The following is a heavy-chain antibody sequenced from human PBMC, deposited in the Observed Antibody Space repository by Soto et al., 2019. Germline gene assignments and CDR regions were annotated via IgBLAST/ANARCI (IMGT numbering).Heavy chain of an antibody. CDR3: AGSGYDPYWYFDL. D-gene: IGHD5-12*01. V-gene: IGHV4-59*01. J-gene: IGHJ2*01. CDR2: IYYSGST. Sequence: SETLSLTCTVSGGSISSYYWSWIRQPPGKGLEWIGYIYYSGSTNYNPSLKSRVTISVDTSKNQFSLKLSSVTAADTAVYYCAGSGYDPYWYFDLWGRGTLVTVSS. CDR1: GGSISSYY.